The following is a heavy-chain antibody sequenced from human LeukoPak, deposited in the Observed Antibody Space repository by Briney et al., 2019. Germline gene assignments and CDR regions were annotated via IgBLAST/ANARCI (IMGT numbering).Heavy chain of an antibody. Sequence: ASVKVSCKASGYTFTSYYMHWVRQAPGQGLEWMGWINPNSGGTNYAQKFQGRVTMTRDTSISTAYMELSRLRSDDTAVYYCARVLYNWNEHDAFDIWGQGTMVTVSS. J-gene: IGHJ3*02. CDR3: ARVLYNWNEHDAFDI. V-gene: IGHV1-2*02. CDR1: GYTFTSYY. CDR2: INPNSGGT. D-gene: IGHD1-20*01.